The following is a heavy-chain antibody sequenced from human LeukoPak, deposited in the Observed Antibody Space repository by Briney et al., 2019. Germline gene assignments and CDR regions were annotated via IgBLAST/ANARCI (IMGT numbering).Heavy chain of an antibody. CDR1: GYTFTSYG. CDR3: ARAIAAAGTRAYYYGMDV. CDR2: ISAYNGNT. D-gene: IGHD6-13*01. J-gene: IGHJ6*04. V-gene: IGHV1-18*04. Sequence: ASVKVSCKASGYTFTSYGISWVRQAPGQGLEWMGWISAYNGNTNYAQKLQGRVTMTTDTSTSTAYMELRSLRSDDTAVYYCARAIAAAGTRAYYYGMDVWGKGTTVTVSP.